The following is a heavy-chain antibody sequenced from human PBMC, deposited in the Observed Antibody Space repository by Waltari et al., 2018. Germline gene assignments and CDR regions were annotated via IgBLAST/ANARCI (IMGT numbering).Heavy chain of an antibody. CDR1: GDSLTSASY. J-gene: IGHJ4*02. Sequence: QVQLQESGPGLVKPSETLSLTCAVSGDSLTSASYWGWIRQPPGKGLEWIGYVYHFGSSSYNPSLKSRVTMSVDTSKRQFSLNLSSVTAADTAVYYCARHESAHYGGFDSWGRGTLVTVSA. CDR3: ARHESAHYGGFDS. D-gene: IGHD4-17*01. V-gene: IGHV4-38-2*01. CDR2: VYHFGSS.